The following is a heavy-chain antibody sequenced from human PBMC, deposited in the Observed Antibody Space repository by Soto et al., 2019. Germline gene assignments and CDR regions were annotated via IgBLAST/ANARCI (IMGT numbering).Heavy chain of an antibody. J-gene: IGHJ6*02. CDR1: GFTFSSYG. Sequence: GGSLRLSCAASGFTFSSYGMHWVRQAPGKGLEWVAVIWYDGSNKYYADSVKGRFTISRDNSKNTLYLQMNSLRAEDTAVYYCASFYGSGSYRSGYYYGMDVWGQGTTVTVSS. D-gene: IGHD3-10*01. CDR3: ASFYGSGSYRSGYYYGMDV. V-gene: IGHV3-33*01. CDR2: IWYDGSNK.